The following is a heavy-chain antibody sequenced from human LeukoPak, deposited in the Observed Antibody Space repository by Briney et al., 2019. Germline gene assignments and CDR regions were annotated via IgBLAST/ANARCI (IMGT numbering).Heavy chain of an antibody. CDR3: ARAVAGAFDY. Sequence: AVKVSCKASGGTFSSYAISWVRQAPGQGREWMGGIIPIFGTANYAQKFQGRVTITTHESTSTAYLELSSLRSEDTAVYYCARAVAGAFDYWGQGTLVTVSS. D-gene: IGHD6-19*01. V-gene: IGHV1-69*05. CDR1: GGTFSSYA. CDR2: IIPIFGTA. J-gene: IGHJ4*02.